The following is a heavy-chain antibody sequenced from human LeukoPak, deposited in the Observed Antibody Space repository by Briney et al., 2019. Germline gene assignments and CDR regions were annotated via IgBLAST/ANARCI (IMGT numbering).Heavy chain of an antibody. D-gene: IGHD3-10*01. CDR1: GFTFSSYG. CDR3: AKSTGTMVRGVPIYYDGMDV. Sequence: GGSLRLSCAASGFTFSSYGMHWVRQAPGKGLEWVAVISYDGSNKYYADSVKGRFTLSRDNSKNTLYLQMNSLRAEDTAVYYCAKSTGTMVRGVPIYYDGMDVWGQGTTVTVSS. CDR2: ISYDGSNK. V-gene: IGHV3-30*18. J-gene: IGHJ6*02.